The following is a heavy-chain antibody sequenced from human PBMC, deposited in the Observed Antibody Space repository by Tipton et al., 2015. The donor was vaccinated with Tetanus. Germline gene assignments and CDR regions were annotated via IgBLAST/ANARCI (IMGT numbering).Heavy chain of an antibody. V-gene: IGHV4-59*01. CDR2: VHYSGRT. CDR3: ARIGWPQQNKPSFDI. D-gene: IGHD6-19*01. J-gene: IGHJ3*02. Sequence: TLSLTCSVSGGSISSYYWTWIRQPPGRGLEWIGFVHYSGRTNYSHSLRSRVSLSVDTSKNQFSLNLSSVTAADTAVYYCARIGWPQQNKPSFDIWGQGTVVTVSS. CDR1: GGSISSYY.